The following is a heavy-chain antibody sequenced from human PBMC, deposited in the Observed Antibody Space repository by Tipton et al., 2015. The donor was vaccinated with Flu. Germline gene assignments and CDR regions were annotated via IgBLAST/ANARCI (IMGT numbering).Heavy chain of an antibody. CDR3: TRDLRGYSGYTGGDAFDM. Sequence: LRLSCTVSGGSTSTSYWSWIRQPAGKGLEWIGRISTSGSTNYNASLESRVTMSRDTSKNHFSLRLSSATAADTALYYCTRDLRGYSGYTGGDAFDMWGQGIMVIVSS. CDR2: ISTSGST. J-gene: IGHJ3*02. D-gene: IGHD5-12*01. CDR1: GGSTSTSY. V-gene: IGHV4-4*07.